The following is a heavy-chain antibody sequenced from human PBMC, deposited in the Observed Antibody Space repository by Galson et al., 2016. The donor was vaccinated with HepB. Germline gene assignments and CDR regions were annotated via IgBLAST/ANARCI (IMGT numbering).Heavy chain of an antibody. CDR1: GFTFRTYS. V-gene: IGHV3-21*01. D-gene: IGHD6-13*01. J-gene: IGHJ5*02. CDR3: ARDAGGRWYPYNWFDP. Sequence: SLRLSCAASGFTFRTYSMNWVRQAPGKGLEWVSSISSSSSYIYYADSVKGRFTISRDNAKNSLYLQMNSLRAEDTAVYNCARDAGGRWYPYNWFDPWGQGTLVTVSS. CDR2: ISSSSSYI.